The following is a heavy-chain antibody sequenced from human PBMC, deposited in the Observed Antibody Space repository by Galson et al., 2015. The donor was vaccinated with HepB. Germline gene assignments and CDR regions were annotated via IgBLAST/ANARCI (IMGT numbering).Heavy chain of an antibody. D-gene: IGHD5-12*01. CDR3: ARHPGRGSVGYAFDL. J-gene: IGHJ4*02. CDR1: HGSVNNYY. CDR2: IRYTVNT. Sequence: SETLSLTCSVSHGSVNNYYWSWIRRSPGNRPEWLGYIRYTVNTTYNPSLGYQFGMSVDTAINQVSLWLTSVTAADSAIYYCARHPGRGSVGYAFDLWGQGTLVTVSP. V-gene: IGHV4-59*08.